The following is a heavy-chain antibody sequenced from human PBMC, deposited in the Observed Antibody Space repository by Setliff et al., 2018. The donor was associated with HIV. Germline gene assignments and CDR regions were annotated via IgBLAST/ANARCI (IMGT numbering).Heavy chain of an antibody. D-gene: IGHD3-3*01. CDR3: ARGDNYYYTSVTFHSGLDCFDF. Sequence: SETLSLTCTVSGGSISNYYWNWIRQPPGKGREWIGYIYYTGSTNYDPSLKSRVTISLDTSKDQFSLKLSSVTAADTAIYYCARGDNYYYTSVTFHSGLDCFDFWGQGTMVTVS. CDR2: IYYTGST. J-gene: IGHJ3*01. CDR1: GGSISNYY. V-gene: IGHV4-59*01.